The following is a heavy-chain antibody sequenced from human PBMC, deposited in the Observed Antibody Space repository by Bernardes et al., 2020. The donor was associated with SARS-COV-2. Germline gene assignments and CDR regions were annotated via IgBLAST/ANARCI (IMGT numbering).Heavy chain of an antibody. CDR3: THHMRGHGMDV. V-gene: IGHV2-5*02. Sequence: SGPTLVKPTQTLTLTCTFSGFSLTRAVGVGCIRQPPGKALDWLALIYRDDDDRYTPFLQSRLTLTKDTSKNQVVLTMTNMDPVDTATYYCTHHMRGHGMDVWGQGTTVTVSS. CDR1: GFSLTRAVG. J-gene: IGHJ6*02. CDR2: IYRDDDD.